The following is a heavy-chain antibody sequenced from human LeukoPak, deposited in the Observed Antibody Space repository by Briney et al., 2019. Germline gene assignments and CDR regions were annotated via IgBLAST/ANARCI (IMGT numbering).Heavy chain of an antibody. Sequence: NPSETLSLTCTVSGGSISSYYWSWIRQPPGKGLEWIGYIYYSGSTNYNPSLKSRVTISVDTSKNQFSLKLSSVTAADTAVYCCARGQSGQQVVSYFDYWGQGTLVTVSS. CDR1: GGSISSYY. J-gene: IGHJ4*02. D-gene: IGHD6-6*01. CDR2: IYYSGST. CDR3: ARGQSGQQVVSYFDY. V-gene: IGHV4-59*12.